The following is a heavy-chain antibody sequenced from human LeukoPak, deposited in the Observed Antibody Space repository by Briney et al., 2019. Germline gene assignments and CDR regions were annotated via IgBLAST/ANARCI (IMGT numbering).Heavy chain of an antibody. Sequence: GWSLRLSCAASGFTFSSYEMNWVRRAPGKELKWLSYISSSGTTMYYAGSAKGRFTISRDNAKNSLYLQMNSLRAEDTAVYYCAREGNDGTIDAFDIWGQGTTVTVSS. V-gene: IGHV3-48*03. CDR1: GFTFSSYE. CDR2: ISSSGTTM. CDR3: AREGNDGTIDAFDI. D-gene: IGHD5-24*01. J-gene: IGHJ3*02.